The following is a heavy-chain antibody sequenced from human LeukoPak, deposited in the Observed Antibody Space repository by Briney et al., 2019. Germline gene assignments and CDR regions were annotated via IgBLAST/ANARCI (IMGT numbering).Heavy chain of an antibody. J-gene: IGHJ2*01. CDR1: GGSISSYY. CDR2: IYYSGST. V-gene: IGHV4-59*01. D-gene: IGHD5-18*01. CDR3: ARSGYSYGLNWYFDL. Sequence: PSETLSLTCTVSGGSISSYYWSWIRQPPGKGLEWIGYIYYSGSTNYNPSLKSRVTISVDTSKNQFSLKLSSVTAADTAVYYCARSGYSYGLNWYFDLWGRGTLVTVSS.